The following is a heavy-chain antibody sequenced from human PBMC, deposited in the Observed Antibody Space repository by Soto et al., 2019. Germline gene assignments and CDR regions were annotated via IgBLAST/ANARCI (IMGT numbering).Heavy chain of an antibody. CDR2: IRYDGSNK. CDR1: GVTVSSNF. J-gene: IGHJ6*02. CDR3: AREGGGMWIQLWLDYDYYGMDV. V-gene: IGHV3-33*08. D-gene: IGHD5-18*01. Sequence: GGPLRLPCLASGVTVSSNFTSWVRPPTGQGLEWVAVIRYDGSNKYYADSVKGRCTISRDNSKNTLYLQMNSLRAEDTAVYYCAREGGGMWIQLWLDYDYYGMDVWGQGTTVTVSS.